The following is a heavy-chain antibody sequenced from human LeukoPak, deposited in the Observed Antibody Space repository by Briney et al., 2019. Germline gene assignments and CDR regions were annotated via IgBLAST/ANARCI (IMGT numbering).Heavy chain of an antibody. CDR2: MNPNSGNT. D-gene: IGHD5-24*01. Sequence: ASVKVSCKASGYTFTSYDINWVRQATGQGLEWMGWMNPNSGNTGYAQKFQGRVTMTRNTSISTVYIELSSLRSEDTAVYYCARGRYSDGYNGNDAFDIWGQGTMVTVSS. J-gene: IGHJ3*02. V-gene: IGHV1-8*01. CDR1: GYTFTSYD. CDR3: ARGRYSDGYNGNDAFDI.